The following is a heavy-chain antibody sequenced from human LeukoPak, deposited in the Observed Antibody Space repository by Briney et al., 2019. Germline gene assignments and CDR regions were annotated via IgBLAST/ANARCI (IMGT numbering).Heavy chain of an antibody. J-gene: IGHJ4*02. Sequence: ASVKVSCKASGYTFTGYYIHWVRQAPGQGLEWMGWINPNSGGTYYAQSFQDRVTMTRDTAISTAYMELSRLRSDDTAVYYCARAALGVWFGEPLGGPTEYWGQGTLVTVSS. CDR2: INPNSGGT. CDR1: GYTFTGYY. CDR3: ARAALGVWFGEPLGGPTEY. V-gene: IGHV1-2*02. D-gene: IGHD3-10*01.